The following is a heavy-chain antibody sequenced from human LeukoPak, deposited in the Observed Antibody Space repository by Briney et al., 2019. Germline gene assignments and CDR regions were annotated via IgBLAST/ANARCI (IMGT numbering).Heavy chain of an antibody. D-gene: IGHD3-10*01. J-gene: IGHJ4*02. Sequence: GKSLRLSCAASGFTLSIFGMHWVRQAPGKGLEWVAVTSYDGNDTYYADSVRGRFTVSRDNSKNTLYLQVNSLRAEDTAVYYCAKDPYYYGSGSYVGDWGQGTLVTVSS. CDR1: GFTLSIFG. CDR3: AKDPYYYGSGSYVGD. CDR2: TSYDGNDT. V-gene: IGHV3-30*18.